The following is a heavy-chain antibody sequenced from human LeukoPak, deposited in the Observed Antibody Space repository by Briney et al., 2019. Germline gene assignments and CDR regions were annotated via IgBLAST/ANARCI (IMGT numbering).Heavy chain of an antibody. V-gene: IGHV3-53*01. J-gene: IGHJ4*02. Sequence: GGSLRLSCAASGFTVSTYYMTWVRQAPGKGLECVSVIYSGGSTYYADSVKGRFTVSRDNSKNTLYLQMNSLRAEDTAMYYCARVLGYCTSTTCLPPFDYWGQETLVTVSS. CDR2: IYSGGST. D-gene: IGHD2-2*01. CDR3: ARVLGYCTSTTCLPPFDY. CDR1: GFTVSTYY.